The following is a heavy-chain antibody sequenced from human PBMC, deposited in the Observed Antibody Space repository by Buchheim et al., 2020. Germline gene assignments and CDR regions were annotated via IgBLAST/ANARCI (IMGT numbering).Heavy chain of an antibody. CDR1: GFTFSSYA. Sequence: QVQLVESGGGVVQPGRSLRLSCAASGFTFSSYALHWVRQAPGKGLEWVSFISYDGLDKPYADSVTGRFSISRDNSKKTLFLQVNSLKTEDTAVYYCARGGFGYWYFDLWGRGTL. D-gene: IGHD3-3*01. CDR3: ARGGFGYWYFDL. V-gene: IGHV3-30*14. CDR2: ISYDGLDK. J-gene: IGHJ2*01.